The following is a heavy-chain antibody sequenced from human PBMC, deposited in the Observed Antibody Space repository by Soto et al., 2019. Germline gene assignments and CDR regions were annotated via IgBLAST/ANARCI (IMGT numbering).Heavy chain of an antibody. J-gene: IGHJ6*02. Sequence: PSETLSLTCTVSGGSISSSSYYWGWIRQPPGKGLEWIGSIYYSGSTYYNPSPKSRVTISVDTSKNQFSLKLSSVTAADTAVYYCAGLPFFGSDYYYGMDVWGQGTSVTVSS. CDR1: GGSISSSSYY. V-gene: IGHV4-39*01. CDR2: IYYSGST. D-gene: IGHD3-3*01. CDR3: AGLPFFGSDYYYGMDV.